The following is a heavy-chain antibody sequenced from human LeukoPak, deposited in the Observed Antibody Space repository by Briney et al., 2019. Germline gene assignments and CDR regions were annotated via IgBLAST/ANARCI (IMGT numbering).Heavy chain of an antibody. CDR2: ITSSSGTI. J-gene: IGHJ4*01. D-gene: IGHD1-14*01. CDR3: ARDRTTLIDY. Sequence: GGPLRLSCSASGFTFSSYSMDWVRQAPGKGLEWLSYITSSSGTIYYADSVKGRFTVSRDNAKNSLYLQMNSLRDEDTAVYYCARDRTTLIDYWGQGIQVTVSS. V-gene: IGHV3-48*02. CDR1: GFTFSSYS.